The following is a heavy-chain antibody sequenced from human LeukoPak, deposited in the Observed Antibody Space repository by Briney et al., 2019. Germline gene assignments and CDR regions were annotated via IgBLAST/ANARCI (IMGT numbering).Heavy chain of an antibody. D-gene: IGHD6-19*01. J-gene: IGHJ4*02. CDR1: GYAFSSYG. V-gene: IGHV3-33*01. Sequence: GGSLRLSCAASGYAFSSYGMHWVRQAPGKGLEWVAVIWYDGSNKYYADSVKGRFTISRDNSKNTLYLQMNSLRAEDTAVYYCTRGLYSSVLWGQGTLVTVSS. CDR2: IWYDGSNK. CDR3: TRGLYSSVL.